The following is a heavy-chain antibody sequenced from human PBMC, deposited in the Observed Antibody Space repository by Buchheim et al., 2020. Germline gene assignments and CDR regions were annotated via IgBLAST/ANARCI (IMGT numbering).Heavy chain of an antibody. CDR1: GGTFSSYA. D-gene: IGHD5-24*01. CDR3: ARDPSRDGYNGRYNLDY. J-gene: IGHJ4*02. Sequence: QVQLVQSGAEVKKPGSSVKVSCKASGGTFSSYAISWVRQAPGQGLEWMGRIIPILGIANYAQKFQGRVTITADKSTSTAYMELSSLRSEDTAVYYCARDPSRDGYNGRYNLDYWGQGTL. CDR2: IIPILGIA. V-gene: IGHV1-69*04.